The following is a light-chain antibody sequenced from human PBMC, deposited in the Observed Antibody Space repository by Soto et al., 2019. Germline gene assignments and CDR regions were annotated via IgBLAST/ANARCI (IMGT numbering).Light chain of an antibody. CDR3: QQYGNSPYT. J-gene: IGKJ2*01. Sequence: EIVLTQSPGTLSLSPGERATLSCRASQSVSSSYLAWYQQKPGQTPRLLIYGASSRATGIPDRFSGRGSGTDFTLTISRLEPEEFAVYYCQQYGNSPYTFGQGTKLAIK. CDR1: QSVSSSY. V-gene: IGKV3-20*01. CDR2: GAS.